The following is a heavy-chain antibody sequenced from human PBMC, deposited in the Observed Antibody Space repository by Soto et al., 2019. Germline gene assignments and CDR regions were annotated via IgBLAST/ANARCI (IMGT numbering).Heavy chain of an antibody. Sequence: QVQLQESGPGLVKPSVTLSLTCTVSGDSVSSGSFYWSWIRQPPGKGLEWIGYVYYSGSTSYNPSLKSRVTISRDTSKNQFSLDLNSVTPADTAVYYCARVKRSTSRFDPWGQGTRVTVSS. CDR1: GDSVSSGSFY. V-gene: IGHV4-61*01. CDR2: VYYSGST. CDR3: ARVKRSTSRFDP. J-gene: IGHJ5*02. D-gene: IGHD1-26*01.